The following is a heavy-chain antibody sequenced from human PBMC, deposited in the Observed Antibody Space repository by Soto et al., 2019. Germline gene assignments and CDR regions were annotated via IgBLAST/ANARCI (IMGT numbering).Heavy chain of an antibody. Sequence: EVQLVESGGGLVQPGGSLRLSCVASGFTFSTDTMNWVRQAPGKGLEWVAHISTSGATRYYAASVKGRFTLSRDNAKTSLYLPTDSLRTEDPAVYYCARFLGSGFDYWGQGTLVTVSS. CDR2: ISTSGATR. CDR3: ARFLGSGFDY. V-gene: IGHV3-48*01. CDR1: GFTFSTDT. J-gene: IGHJ4*02. D-gene: IGHD6-19*01.